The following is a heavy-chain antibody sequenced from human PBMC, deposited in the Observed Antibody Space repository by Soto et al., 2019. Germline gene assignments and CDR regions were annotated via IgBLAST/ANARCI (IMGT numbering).Heavy chain of an antibody. J-gene: IGHJ5*02. CDR1: GGTFSSYT. Sequence: ASVKVSCKASGGTFSSYTISWVRQAPGQGLEWMERIIPILGIANYAQKFQGRVTITADKSTSTAYMELSSLRSEDTAVYYCASGIVVVTESWFDPWGQGTLVTVSS. CDR3: ASGIVVVTESWFDP. V-gene: IGHV1-69*02. D-gene: IGHD2-21*02. CDR2: IIPILGIA.